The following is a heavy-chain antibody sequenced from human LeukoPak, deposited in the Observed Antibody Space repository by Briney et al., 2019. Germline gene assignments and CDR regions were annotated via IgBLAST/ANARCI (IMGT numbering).Heavy chain of an antibody. CDR3: ARATLDN. CDR2: IYSGGST. J-gene: IGHJ4*02. V-gene: IGHV3-53*01. Sequence: PGGSLRLSCAASGFTVSRDYISWVRQAPGKGLEWVSVIYSGGSTNYADSVRARFTISRDNSENTVYLQMNSLRVEDTAVYYCARATLDNWGQGTLVTVSS. CDR1: GFTVSRDY.